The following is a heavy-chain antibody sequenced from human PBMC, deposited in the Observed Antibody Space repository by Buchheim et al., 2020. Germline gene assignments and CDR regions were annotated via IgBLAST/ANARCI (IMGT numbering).Heavy chain of an antibody. J-gene: IGHJ5*02. Sequence: EVQLVASGGGLVQPGASLRLSCAASGFTFSSYEMNWVRQAPGKGLEWVSYISSSGTYLYYADPVKGRFTLLRDNAKNSLYLQMNSLRAEDTAVYYCARTHFDPWGQGTL. CDR2: ISSSGTYL. V-gene: IGHV3-48*03. CDR3: ARTHFDP. CDR1: GFTFSSYE.